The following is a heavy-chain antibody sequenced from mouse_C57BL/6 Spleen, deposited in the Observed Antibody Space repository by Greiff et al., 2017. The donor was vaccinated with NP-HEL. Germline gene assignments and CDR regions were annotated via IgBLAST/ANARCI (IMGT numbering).Heavy chain of an antibody. CDR2: IDPNSGGT. V-gene: IGHV1-72*01. D-gene: IGHD1-1*02. CDR3: AREDYDAMDY. CDR1: GYTFTSYW. Sequence: QVQLKQPGAELVKPGASVKLSCKASGYTFTSYWMHWVKQRPGRGLEWIGRIDPNSGGTKYNEKFKSKATLTVDKPSSTAYMQLSSLTSEDSAVYYCAREDYDAMDYWGQGTSVTVSS. J-gene: IGHJ4*01.